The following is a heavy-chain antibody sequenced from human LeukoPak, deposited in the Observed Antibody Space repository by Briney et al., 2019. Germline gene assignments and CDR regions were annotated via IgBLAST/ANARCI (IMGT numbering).Heavy chain of an antibody. Sequence: SETLSLTCAVYGGSFSGYYWSWIRQPPGKGLEWIGEINHSGSTNYNPSLKSRVTISVDTSKNQFSLKLSSVTAADTAVYYCARGPISRIAAAGPWGYYGMDVWGQGTTVTVSS. CDR1: GGSFSGYY. J-gene: IGHJ6*02. CDR3: ARGPISRIAAAGPWGYYGMDV. D-gene: IGHD6-13*01. V-gene: IGHV4-34*01. CDR2: INHSGST.